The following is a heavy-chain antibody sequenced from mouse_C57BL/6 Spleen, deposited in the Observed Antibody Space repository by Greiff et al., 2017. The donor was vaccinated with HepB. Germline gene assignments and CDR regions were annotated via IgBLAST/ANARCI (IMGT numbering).Heavy chain of an antibody. CDR3: ARRDGYYEVFAY. CDR2: INPNNGGT. J-gene: IGHJ3*01. V-gene: IGHV1-18*01. CDR1: GYTFTDYN. Sequence: EVQLQQSGPELVKPGASVKIPCKASGYTFTDYNMDWVKQSHGKSLEWIGDINPNNGGTIYNQKFKGKATLTVDKSSSTAYMELRSLTSEDTAVYYCARRDGYYEVFAYWGQGTLVTVSA. D-gene: IGHD2-3*01.